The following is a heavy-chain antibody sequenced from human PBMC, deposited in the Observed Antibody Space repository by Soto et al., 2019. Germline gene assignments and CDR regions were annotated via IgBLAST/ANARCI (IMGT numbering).Heavy chain of an antibody. CDR1: GGSISSGGYY. CDR3: ARGRGWFGELLGPLSDY. CDR2: IYYSGST. J-gene: IGHJ4*02. V-gene: IGHV4-31*03. Sequence: QVQLQESGPGLVKPSQTLSLTCTVSGGSISSGGYYWSWIRQHPGKGLEWIGYIYYSGSTYYNPSLKSRVTISVDTSKNQCSPKLSSVTAADTAVYYCARGRGWFGELLGPLSDYWGQGTLVTVSS. D-gene: IGHD3-10*01.